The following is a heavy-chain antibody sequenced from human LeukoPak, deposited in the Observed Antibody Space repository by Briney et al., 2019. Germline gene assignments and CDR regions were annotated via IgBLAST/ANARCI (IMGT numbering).Heavy chain of an antibody. J-gene: IGHJ5*02. CDR1: GGSFSGYY. D-gene: IGHD3-10*01. CDR2: INHSGST. Sequence: SETLSLTCAVYGGSFSGYYWSWIRQPPGKGLEWIGEINHSGSTNYNPSLKSRVTISVDTSENQFSLKLSSVTAADTAVYYCARRARGMVRGVTTNWFDPWGQGTLVTVSS. CDR3: ARRARGMVRGVTTNWFDP. V-gene: IGHV4-34*01.